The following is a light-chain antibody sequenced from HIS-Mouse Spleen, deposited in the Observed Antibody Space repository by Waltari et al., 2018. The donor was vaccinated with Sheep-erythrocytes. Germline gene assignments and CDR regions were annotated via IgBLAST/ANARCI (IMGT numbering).Light chain of an antibody. J-gene: IGLJ3*02. V-gene: IGLV2-23*01. CDR2: EGS. Sequence: QSALTQPASVSGSPGQSITISCTGTSSDVGSYNLVSWYQQHPGKAPKLMIYEGSKRTAGFAKRCSGSKSGNTASLTISGLQAEDEADYYCCSYAGSSTPWVFGGGTKLTVL. CDR1: SSDVGSYNL. CDR3: CSYAGSSTPWV.